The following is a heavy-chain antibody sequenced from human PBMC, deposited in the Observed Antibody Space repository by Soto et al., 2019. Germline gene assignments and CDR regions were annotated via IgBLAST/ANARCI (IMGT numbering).Heavy chain of an antibody. CDR1: GGTFSSYA. D-gene: IGHD2-2*01. CDR2: IIPIFGTA. Sequence: GASVKVSCKASGGTFSSYAISWVRQAPGQGLEWMGGIIPIFGTANYAQKFQGRVTITADESTSTAYMELSSLRSEDTAVYYCARGMRVVPAAMPRYYYYYGMDVWGQGTTVTVSS. CDR3: ARGMRVVPAAMPRYYYYYGMDV. V-gene: IGHV1-69*13. J-gene: IGHJ6*02.